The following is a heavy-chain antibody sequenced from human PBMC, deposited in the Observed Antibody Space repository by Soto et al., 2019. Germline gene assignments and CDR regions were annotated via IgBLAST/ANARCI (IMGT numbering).Heavy chain of an antibody. D-gene: IGHD2-2*01. CDR2: ISAYNGNT. Sequence: ASVKVSFKASGYTFTSYGISWVRQAPGQGLEWMGWISAYNGNTNYAQKLQGRVTMTTDTSTSTAYMELRSLRSDDTAVYYCARDTVVVPAATFYCYYGMDVWGQGTTVTVSS. CDR1: GYTFTSYG. CDR3: ARDTVVVPAATFYCYYGMDV. J-gene: IGHJ6*02. V-gene: IGHV1-18*01.